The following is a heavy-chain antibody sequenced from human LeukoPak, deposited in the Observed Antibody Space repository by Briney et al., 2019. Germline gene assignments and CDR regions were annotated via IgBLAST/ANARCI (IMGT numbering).Heavy chain of an antibody. CDR2: ISAYNGNT. V-gene: IGHV1-18*01. CDR1: GYTFTSYG. Sequence: EASVKVSCKASGYTFTSYGISWVRQAPGQGLEWMGWISAYNGNTNYAQKLQGRVTMTTDTSTITAYMELRSLRSDDTAVYYCARFYGSGSSDGNWFDPWGQGTLVTVSS. D-gene: IGHD3-10*01. CDR3: ARFYGSGSSDGNWFDP. J-gene: IGHJ5*02.